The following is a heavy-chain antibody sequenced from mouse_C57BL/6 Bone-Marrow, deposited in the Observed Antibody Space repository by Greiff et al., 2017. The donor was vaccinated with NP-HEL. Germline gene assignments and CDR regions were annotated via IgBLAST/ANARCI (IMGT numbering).Heavy chain of an antibody. V-gene: IGHV1-81*01. CDR3: AYSNCDPFAY. CDR1: GYTFTSYG. J-gene: IGHJ3*01. Sequence: VKLMESGAELARPGASVKLSCKASGYTFTSYGISWVKQRPGQGLEWIGEIYPRSGNTYYNEKFKGKATLTADKSSSTAYMELRSLTSEDSAVYFCAYSNCDPFAYWGQGTLVTVSA. CDR2: IYPRSGNT. D-gene: IGHD2-5*01.